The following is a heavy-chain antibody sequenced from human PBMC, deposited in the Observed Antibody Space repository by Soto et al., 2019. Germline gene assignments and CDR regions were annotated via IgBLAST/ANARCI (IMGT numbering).Heavy chain of an antibody. D-gene: IGHD4-17*01. J-gene: IGHJ4*02. CDR1: GYTLTRFY. CDR3: ARGPDDSDVPRWDY. V-gene: IGHV1-46*04. CDR2: INTRGGTT. Sequence: QVQRVQSGAEVRKPGASVRLSCKASGYTLTRFYLHWVRQAPGQGLEWMGIINTRGGTTAYAQKLRGRLTVTRDTCTSTVYMELSNLRSEDTAIYYCARGPDDSDVPRWDYWGQGTRVTVSS.